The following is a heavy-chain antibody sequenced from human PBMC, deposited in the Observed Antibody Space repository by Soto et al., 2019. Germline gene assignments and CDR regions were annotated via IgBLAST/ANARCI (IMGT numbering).Heavy chain of an antibody. CDR3: ARVTQYDYSDT. V-gene: IGHV4-30-4*01. CDR2: IYYSGST. D-gene: IGHD2-15*01. CDR1: GGSISSGDYY. Sequence: SETLSLTCTVSGGSISSGDYYWSWIRQPPGKGLEWIGYIYYSGSTYYNPSLKSRVTISVDTSKNQFSLKLSSVTAADTAVYYCARVTQYDYSDTWGQGTLVTVSS. J-gene: IGHJ4*02.